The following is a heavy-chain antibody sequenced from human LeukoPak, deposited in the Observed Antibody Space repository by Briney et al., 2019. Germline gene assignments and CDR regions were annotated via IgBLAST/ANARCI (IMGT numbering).Heavy chain of an antibody. CDR3: ARGTGYFETGMVKYKYYGMDV. Sequence: ASVKVSCKASGYTFTSYGISWVRQAPGQGLEWMGIINPNGGSTSYGQTFQGRVNMNRDTSTNIVYMELSSLRSDDTAVYYCARGTGYFETGMVKYKYYGMDVWGQGTTVTVSS. J-gene: IGHJ6*02. CDR2: INPNGGST. V-gene: IGHV1-46*01. D-gene: IGHD5-18*01. CDR1: GYTFTSYG.